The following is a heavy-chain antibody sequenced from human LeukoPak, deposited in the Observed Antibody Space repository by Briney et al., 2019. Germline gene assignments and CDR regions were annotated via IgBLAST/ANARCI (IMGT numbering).Heavy chain of an antibody. CDR1: GGTFSSYA. V-gene: IGHV1-69*04. Sequence: ASVKVSCKASGGTFSSYAISWVRQAPGQGLEWMGRIIPILGIANYAQKFQGRVTITADKSTSTAYMELSSLRSEDTAVYYCAGAEGGSGSYYYYGMDVWGQGTTVTVSS. D-gene: IGHD3-10*01. J-gene: IGHJ6*02. CDR2: IIPILGIA. CDR3: AGAEGGSGSYYYYGMDV.